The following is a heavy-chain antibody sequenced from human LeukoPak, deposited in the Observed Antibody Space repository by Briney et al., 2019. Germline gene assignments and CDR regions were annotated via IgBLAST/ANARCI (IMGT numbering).Heavy chain of an antibody. V-gene: IGHV3-7*01. CDR3: AKDIVEFFDY. D-gene: IGHD2-15*01. J-gene: IGHJ4*02. CDR1: GFTFSNYW. Sequence: GGSLRLSCAASGFTFSNYWMSWVRQAPGKGLEWVANIKQDGSETYYVDSVKGRFTISRDNAKNSLYLQMNSLRAEDTAVYYCAKDIVEFFDYWGQGTLVTVSS. CDR2: IKQDGSET.